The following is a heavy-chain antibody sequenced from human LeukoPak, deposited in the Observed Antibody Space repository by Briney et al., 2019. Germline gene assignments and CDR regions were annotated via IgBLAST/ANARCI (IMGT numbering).Heavy chain of an antibody. CDR2: INPSDGST. J-gene: IGHJ5*02. CDR1: GYTFTSYY. V-gene: IGHV1-46*01. CDR3: ARDGYVSSGWYSMGFDP. D-gene: IGHD6-19*01. Sequence: GASVTVSCTASGYTFTSYYMHWVRQAPGQGLEWMGIINPSDGSTSYAQKFQGRVTMTRDTSTSTVYMELSSLRSEDTAVYYCARDGYVSSGWYSMGFDPWGQGTLVTVSS.